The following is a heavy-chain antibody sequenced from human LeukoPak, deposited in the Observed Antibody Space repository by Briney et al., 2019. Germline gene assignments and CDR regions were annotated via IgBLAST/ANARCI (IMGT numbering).Heavy chain of an antibody. V-gene: IGHV3-23*01. Sequence: GGSLRLSCAASGFTFTNYAMTWVRQAPGKGLEWVSSISACGVMTYYAGSVKGRFTVSRDNSKNSLYLQMNSLRAEDTAVYYCARHLSGITGYTYGRGIDYWGQGTLVTVSS. CDR2: ISACGVMT. J-gene: IGHJ4*02. CDR1: GFTFTNYA. D-gene: IGHD5-18*01. CDR3: ARHLSGITGYTYGRGIDY.